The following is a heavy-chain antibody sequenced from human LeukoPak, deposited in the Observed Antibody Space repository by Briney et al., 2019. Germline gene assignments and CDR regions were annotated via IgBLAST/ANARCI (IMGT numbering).Heavy chain of an antibody. V-gene: IGHV4-59*12. J-gene: IGHJ5*02. CDR3: ARDRGIVVVPTPSPFDP. D-gene: IGHD3-22*01. CDR2: IYYSGST. CDR1: GGSISSYY. Sequence: PSETLSLTCTVSGGSISSYYWSWIRQPPGKGLEWIGYIYYSGSTNYNPSLKSRVTISVDTSKNQFSLKLSSVTAADTAVYYCARDRGIVVVPTPSPFDPWGQGTLVTVSS.